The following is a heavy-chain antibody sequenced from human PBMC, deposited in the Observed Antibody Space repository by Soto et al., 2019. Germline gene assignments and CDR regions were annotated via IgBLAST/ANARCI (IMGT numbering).Heavy chain of an antibody. J-gene: IGHJ4*02. D-gene: IGHD3-9*01. CDR3: AKDRLRYFDWLPPSSDY. Sequence: PGGSLRLSCAASGFTFSSYAMSWVRQAPGKGLEWGSAISGSGGSTYYADSVKGRFTISRDNSKNTLYLQMNSLRAEDTAVYYCAKDRLRYFDWLPPSSDYWGQGTLVTVSS. V-gene: IGHV3-23*01. CDR1: GFTFSSYA. CDR2: ISGSGGST.